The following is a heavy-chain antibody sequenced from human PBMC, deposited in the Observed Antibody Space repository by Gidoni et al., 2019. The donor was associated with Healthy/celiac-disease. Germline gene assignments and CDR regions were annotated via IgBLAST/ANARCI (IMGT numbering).Heavy chain of an antibody. D-gene: IGHD3-10*01. CDR2: ISYDGSNK. CDR1: GFPFSSYA. Sequence: QVQLVESGGGVVQPGRSLRLSCAAPGFPFSSYAMHWVRQAPGKGLEWVAVISYDGSNKYYADSVKGRFTISRDNSKNTLYLQMNSLRAEDTAVYYCARAVQGVISAVDYWGQGTLVTVSS. V-gene: IGHV3-30-3*01. CDR3: ARAVQGVISAVDY. J-gene: IGHJ4*02.